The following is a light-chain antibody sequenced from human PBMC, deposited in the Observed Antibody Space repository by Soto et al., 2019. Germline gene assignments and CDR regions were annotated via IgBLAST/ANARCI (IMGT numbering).Light chain of an antibody. CDR2: QAS. CDR3: LEDQSYWT. J-gene: IGKJ1*01. Sequence: DIQMTQSPSTLSASVGDRVSITCRASQSISRQLAWYQQKPGKAPNLLIYQASNLETGVPSRFTGSGSGTDFSLRIKSLQPDDLATSDCLEDQSYWTFGPGTQV. V-gene: IGKV1-5*03. CDR1: QSISRQ.